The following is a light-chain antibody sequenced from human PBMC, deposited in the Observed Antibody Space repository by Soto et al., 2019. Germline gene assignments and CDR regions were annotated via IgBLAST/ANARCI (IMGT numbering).Light chain of an antibody. CDR3: CSYAGSYTYV. V-gene: IGLV2-11*01. CDR2: DVS. J-gene: IGLJ1*01. Sequence: QSALTQPRSVSGSPGQSVTISCTGTSSDVGGYNYVSWYQHHPGKAPKLMNYDVSKRPSGVPDRFSGSKSGNTASLTISGLQAEDEADYYCCSYAGSYTYVFGTGTKVTVL. CDR1: SSDVGGYNY.